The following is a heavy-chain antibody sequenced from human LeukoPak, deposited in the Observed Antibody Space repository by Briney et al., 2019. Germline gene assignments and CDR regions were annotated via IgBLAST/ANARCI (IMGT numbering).Heavy chain of an antibody. CDR1: NYSFSSYA. J-gene: IGHJ4*02. CDR2: IIPIFGTA. CDR3: ARVKGKNWAFDY. D-gene: IGHD7-27*01. Sequence: SVKVSCKASNYSFSSYAISWVRQAPGQGLEWMGGIIPIFGTANYAQKFQGRVTITTDESTSTAYMELSSLRSEDTAVYYSARVKGKNWAFDYWGQGTLVTVSS. V-gene: IGHV1-69*05.